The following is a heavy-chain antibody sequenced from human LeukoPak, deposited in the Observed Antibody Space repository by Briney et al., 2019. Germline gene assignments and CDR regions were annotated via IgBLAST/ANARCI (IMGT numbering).Heavy chain of an antibody. Sequence: GGSLRLSCAASGFTFSSYWMSWVRQAPGKGLEWVANIKQDGSEKYYVDSVKGRFTISRDNAKNSLYLQMNSLRAEDTAVYFCARGWYTDAFDIWGQGTMVTVSS. V-gene: IGHV3-7*01. CDR1: GFTFSSYW. D-gene: IGHD1-1*01. CDR3: ARGWYTDAFDI. J-gene: IGHJ3*02. CDR2: IKQDGSEK.